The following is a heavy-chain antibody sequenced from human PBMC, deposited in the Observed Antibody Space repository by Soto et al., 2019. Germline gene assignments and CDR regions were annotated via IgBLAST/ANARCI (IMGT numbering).Heavy chain of an antibody. V-gene: IGHV4-31*03. J-gene: IGHJ5*02. CDR1: GGSISSGGYY. CDR2: IYYSGST. CDR3: ARERFTMVRGVKSNWFDP. Sequence: QVQLQESGPGLVKPSQTLSLTCTVSGGSISSGGYYWSWIRQHPGKGLEWIGYIYYSGSTYYNPSRKSRVPLSVDTSKNPFLLKVSSVTAADTAVYYCARERFTMVRGVKSNWFDPWGQGTLVTVSS. D-gene: IGHD3-10*01.